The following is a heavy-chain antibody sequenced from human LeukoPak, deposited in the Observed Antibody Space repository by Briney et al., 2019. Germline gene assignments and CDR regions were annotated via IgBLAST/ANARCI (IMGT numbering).Heavy chain of an antibody. CDR1: GFTFSSYA. Sequence: GGSLRLSCAASGFTFSSYAMSWVRQAPGKGLEWVSAISGSGGSTYYADSVKGRFTISRDNSKNTLYLQMNSLRAEDTAVYYCARASQGMVRGVPFDYWGQGTLVTVSS. CDR3: ARASQGMVRGVPFDY. CDR2: ISGSGGST. V-gene: IGHV3-23*01. J-gene: IGHJ4*02. D-gene: IGHD3-10*01.